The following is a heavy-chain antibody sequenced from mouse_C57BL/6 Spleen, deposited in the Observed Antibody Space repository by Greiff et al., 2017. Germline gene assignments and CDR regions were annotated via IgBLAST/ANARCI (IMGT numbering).Heavy chain of an antibody. Sequence: VQLVESGPGLVQPSQSLSITCTVSGFSLTSYGVHWVRQSPGKGLEWLGVIWRGGSTDYNAAFMSRLSITKDNSKSQVFFKMNSLQADDTAIYYCAKEGGSSYDYFDYWGQGTTLTVSS. J-gene: IGHJ2*01. CDR2: IWRGGST. D-gene: IGHD1-1*01. CDR1: GFSLTSYG. CDR3: AKEGGSSYDYFDY. V-gene: IGHV2-5*01.